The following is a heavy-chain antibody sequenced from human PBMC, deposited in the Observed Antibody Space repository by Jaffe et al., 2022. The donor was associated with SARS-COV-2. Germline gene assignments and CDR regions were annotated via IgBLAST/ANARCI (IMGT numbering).Heavy chain of an antibody. J-gene: IGHJ3*02. D-gene: IGHD3-9*01. Sequence: QVQLQESGPGLVKPSETLSLTCTVSGGSISSYYWSWIRQPPGKGLEWIGYIYYSGSTNYNPSLKSRVTISVDTSKNQFSLKLSSVTAADTAVYYCARAPVLRYFDWLSKLYAFDIWGQGTMVTVSS. CDR2: IYYSGST. V-gene: IGHV4-59*01. CDR3: ARAPVLRYFDWLSKLYAFDI. CDR1: GGSISSYY.